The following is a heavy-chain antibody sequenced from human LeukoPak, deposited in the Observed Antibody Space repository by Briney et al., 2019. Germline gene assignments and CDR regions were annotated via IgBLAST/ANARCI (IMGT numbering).Heavy chain of an antibody. CDR3: ARGIIVTYDSSGYYDY. CDR1: GYTFTSYD. V-gene: IGHV1-8*01. D-gene: IGHD3-22*01. Sequence: ASVKVSCKASGYTFTSYDINLVRQATGQGLEWMGWMNPNSGNTGYAQKFQGRVTMIRNTSISTAYMELSSLRSEDTAVYYCARGIIVTYDSSGYYDYWGQGTLVTVSS. CDR2: MNPNSGNT. J-gene: IGHJ4*02.